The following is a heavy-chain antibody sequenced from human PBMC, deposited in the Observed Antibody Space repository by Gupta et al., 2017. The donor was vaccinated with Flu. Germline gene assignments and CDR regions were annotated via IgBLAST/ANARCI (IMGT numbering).Heavy chain of an antibody. CDR2: FYTSGAA. J-gene: IGHJ5*01. CDR3: ARVRSGGNWFDS. Sequence: QVRLQESGPGLVNPLQTLSLTCTVSGASIPSGNYYWSWVRQPAGKGLEWIGRFYTSGAAYYNAALNGRVTMSIETSKHQLSLRLISVTAADTAVYYCARVRSGGNWFDSWGQGTLVTVSS. D-gene: IGHD2-15*01. CDR1: GASIPSGNYY. V-gene: IGHV4-61*02.